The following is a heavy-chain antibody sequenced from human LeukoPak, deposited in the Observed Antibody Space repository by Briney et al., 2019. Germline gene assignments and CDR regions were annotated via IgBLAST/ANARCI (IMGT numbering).Heavy chain of an antibody. J-gene: IGHJ4*02. Sequence: PSETLSLTCTVSRGSISPYYWSWIRQPPGKGLEWIGYVSSSGSTNYNPSLKSRVTISVDRSKNQLSLKLSSVTAADTAVYCCARLVSSSLDYWGQGALVTVPS. CDR2: VSSSGST. V-gene: IGHV4-59*08. CDR1: RGSISPYY. D-gene: IGHD6-13*01. CDR3: ARLVSSSLDY.